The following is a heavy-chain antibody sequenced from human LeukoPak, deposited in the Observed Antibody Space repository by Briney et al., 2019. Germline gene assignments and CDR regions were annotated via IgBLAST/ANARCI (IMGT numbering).Heavy chain of an antibody. Sequence: GGSLRLSCAASGFTFSSYTMNWVRQAPGKGLEWASSISSSSSYIYYADSVKGRFTISRDNAKNSLYLQMNSLRAEDTAVYYCARDTYDILTGYYKWAFDIWGQGTMVTVSS. CDR3: ARDTYDILTGYYKWAFDI. D-gene: IGHD3-9*01. J-gene: IGHJ3*02. CDR2: ISSSSSYI. V-gene: IGHV3-21*06. CDR1: GFTFSSYT.